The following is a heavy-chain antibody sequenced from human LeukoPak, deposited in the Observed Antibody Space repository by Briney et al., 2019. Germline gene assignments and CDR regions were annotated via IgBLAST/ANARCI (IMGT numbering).Heavy chain of an antibody. D-gene: IGHD3-3*01. CDR2: IDEDGKTI. V-gene: IGHV3-74*01. CDR3: VSDLCGGDDQ. J-gene: IGHJ5*02. CDR1: GVTFNSYW. Sequence: PGGSLRLSCAASGVTFNSYWMHGVRQAPGKGRVWVSRIDEDGKTIDYADSVKGRFTISRDNAKDTLYLQMSSLRDEDTAVYYCVSDLCGGDDQWGRGTLVTVSS.